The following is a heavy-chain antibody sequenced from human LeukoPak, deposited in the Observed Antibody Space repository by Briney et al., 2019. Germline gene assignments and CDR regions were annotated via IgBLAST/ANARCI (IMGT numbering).Heavy chain of an antibody. CDR2: IYPGYSDA. D-gene: IGHD1-20*01. V-gene: IGHV5-51*01. J-gene: IGHJ6*02. CDR3: ARHAAPNWNGGDAMDV. CDR1: GYNFNTHW. Sequence: GESLKISCKGSGYNFNTHWIGWVRQMPGKGLEWMGFIYPGYSDARYSPSFQGQVTFSVDTSINTAYLQWSGLKASDTAIYYCARHAAPNWNGGDAMDVWGQGTTVTVSS.